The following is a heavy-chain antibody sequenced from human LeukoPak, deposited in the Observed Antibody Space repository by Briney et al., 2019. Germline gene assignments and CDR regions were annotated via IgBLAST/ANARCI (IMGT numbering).Heavy chain of an antibody. J-gene: IGHJ4*02. CDR2: INPNSGGT. Sequence: ASVKVSCKASGYTFTGYYMHWVRQAPGQGLEWMGWINPNSGGTNYAQKFQGRVTMTRDTSISTAYMELSRLRSDDTAVYYCATDLIRDSTFDYWGQGTLVTVSS. D-gene: IGHD3-10*01. CDR1: GYTFTGYY. V-gene: IGHV1-2*02. CDR3: ATDLIRDSTFDY.